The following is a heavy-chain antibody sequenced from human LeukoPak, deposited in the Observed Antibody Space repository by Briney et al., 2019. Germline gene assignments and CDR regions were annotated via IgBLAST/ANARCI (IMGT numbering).Heavy chain of an antibody. Sequence: LETLPLTRSVSGGSIKNYYRSWIRQPPGKGLEWLGNIYFGGTTDYNSSLKSRLTISVDTFKNQPSLNLQSVTAADTVTYYCARHRSDTGGKKAVNCFLPWARGTLVTVSS. D-gene: IGHD4-23*01. J-gene: IGHJ5*02. CDR1: GGSIKNYY. CDR3: ARHRSDTGGKKAVNCFLP. V-gene: IGHV4-59*01. CDR2: IYFGGTT.